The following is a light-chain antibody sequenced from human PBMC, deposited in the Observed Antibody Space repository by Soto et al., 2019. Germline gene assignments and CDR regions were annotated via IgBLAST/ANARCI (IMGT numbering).Light chain of an antibody. CDR1: QSISNC. J-gene: IGKJ2*01. CDR3: QQYNSYTSYP. Sequence: DIQMTQLPSTLSASVGDRVTITCRASQSISNCLAWYQQKPGKPPKLLVYKASTLETGVPSRFSGSGSATAFTLTISSLQPDDFATYYCQQYNSYTSYPFGQGPELEIK. V-gene: IGKV1-5*03. CDR2: KAS.